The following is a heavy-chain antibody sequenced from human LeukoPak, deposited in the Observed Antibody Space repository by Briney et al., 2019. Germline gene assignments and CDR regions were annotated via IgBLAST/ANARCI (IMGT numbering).Heavy chain of an antibody. CDR1: GYTISGHY. V-gene: IGHV1-2*06. CDR3: TRSWIQLRTPDFDH. J-gene: IGHJ4*02. Sequence: ASVKVSCKASGYTISGHYLHWVRQAPGQGLEWMGRINPNSGGTKYAQKFQNRVTMTSDTSVSTAYMELNGLRSDDTAIYYCTRSWIQLRTPDFDHWGQGTLATVSS. D-gene: IGHD5-18*01. CDR2: INPNSGGT.